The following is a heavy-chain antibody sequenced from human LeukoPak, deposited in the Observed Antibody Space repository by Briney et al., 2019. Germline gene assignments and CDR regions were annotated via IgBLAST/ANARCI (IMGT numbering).Heavy chain of an antibody. Sequence: ASVTVSCKASGYTFTGYYMHWVRQAPGQGLEWMGWINPNSGGTNYAQKFQGRVTMTRDTSISTAYMELSRLRSDDTAMYYCARDIVIIPAAIPLPATDWGQGTLVTVSS. CDR1: GYTFTGYY. J-gene: IGHJ4*02. CDR2: INPNSGGT. V-gene: IGHV1-2*02. D-gene: IGHD2-2*01. CDR3: ARDIVIIPAAIPLPATD.